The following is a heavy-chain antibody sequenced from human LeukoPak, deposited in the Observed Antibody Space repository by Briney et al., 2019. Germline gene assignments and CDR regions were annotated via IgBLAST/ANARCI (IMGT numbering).Heavy chain of an antibody. V-gene: IGHV3-9*01. CDR2: ISWNSASI. D-gene: IGHD2-15*01. CDR1: GFIFDEYA. CDR3: VKGHCSSSSCFPNYYYYMDV. J-gene: IGHJ6*03. Sequence: GGSLRLSCAGSGFIFDEYAMHWVRQAPGKGLEWVSGISWNSASIAYADSVKGRFTISRDNAKNLLFLQLTSLRAADTALYYCVKGHCSSSSCFPNYYYYMDVWGTGTTVTVSS.